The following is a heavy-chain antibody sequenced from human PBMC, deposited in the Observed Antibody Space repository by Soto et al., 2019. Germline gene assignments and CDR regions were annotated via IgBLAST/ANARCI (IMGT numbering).Heavy chain of an antibody. CDR2: ISYDGSNK. D-gene: IGHD3-22*01. V-gene: IGHV3-30*18. CDR1: GFTFSSYG. CDR3: AKEFPSYYYDSSGLDY. Sequence: QVQLVESGGGVVQPGRSLRLSCAASGFTFSSYGMHWVRQAPGKGLEWVAVISYDGSNKYYADSVKGRFTISRDNSKNTLYLQMNSLRAEDTAVYYCAKEFPSYYYDSSGLDYWGQGTLVTVSS. J-gene: IGHJ4*02.